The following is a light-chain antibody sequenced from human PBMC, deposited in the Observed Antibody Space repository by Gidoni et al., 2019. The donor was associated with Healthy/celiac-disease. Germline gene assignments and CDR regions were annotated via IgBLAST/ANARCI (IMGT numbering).Light chain of an antibody. CDR2: QDS. J-gene: IGLJ2*01. CDR3: QAWDSSVV. Sequence: SYELTQPHSVSVSPGQTASITCSGDKLGAKYACWYQQKPGQSPVLVIYQDSKRPSGIPERFSGSNSGNTATLTISGTQAMDEADYYCQAWDSSVVFGGGTKLTVL. CDR1: KLGAKY. V-gene: IGLV3-1*01.